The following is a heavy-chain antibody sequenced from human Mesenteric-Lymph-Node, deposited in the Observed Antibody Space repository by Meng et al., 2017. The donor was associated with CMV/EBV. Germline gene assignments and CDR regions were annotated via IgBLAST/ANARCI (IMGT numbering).Heavy chain of an antibody. CDR2: INHSGST. CDR1: GGSFSGYY. Sequence: HVQLHQAGAGLVKPSEPLSVTCAVYGGSFSGYYWNWIRQSPEKGLEWIGEINHSGSTTYNPSFTSRIIISVDTSTNQISLNMSSVTAADTAVYYCARGSSYDILTGYFDYWGQGALVTVSS. CDR3: ARGSSYDILTGYFDY. V-gene: IGHV4-34*01. J-gene: IGHJ4*02. D-gene: IGHD3-9*01.